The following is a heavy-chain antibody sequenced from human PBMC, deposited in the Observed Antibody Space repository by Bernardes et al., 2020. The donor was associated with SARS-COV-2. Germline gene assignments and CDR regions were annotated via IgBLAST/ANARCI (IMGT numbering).Heavy chain of an antibody. CDR1: GYSLTEFS. V-gene: IGHV1-24*01. D-gene: IGHD2-21*02. CDR3: ARSLPASAYCGGDCYNNWFDP. CDR2: FDPDHRKT. J-gene: IGHJ5*02. Sequence: ASVKVSCMISGYSLTEFSMHWVRQAPGKGLEWLGGFDPDHRKTIYAQKFQGRVTMTRDTSISTAYMELSRLRSDDTAVYYCARSLPASAYCGGDCYNNWFDPWGQGTLVTVSS.